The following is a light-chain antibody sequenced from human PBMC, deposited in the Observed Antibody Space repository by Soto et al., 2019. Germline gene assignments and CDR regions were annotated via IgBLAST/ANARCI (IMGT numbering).Light chain of an antibody. V-gene: IGLV2-14*01. CDR2: DVS. CDR3: SSYTTGSPPV. J-gene: IGLJ2*01. CDR1: SSDVGGHNY. Sequence: QSALTQPASVSGSPGQSITISCTGTSSDVGGHNYVSWYQQHPGKAPKLMIYDVSNRPSGVSSRFSGSNSGNTASLTISGLRAEDEADYYCSSYTTGSPPVFGGGTKLTVL.